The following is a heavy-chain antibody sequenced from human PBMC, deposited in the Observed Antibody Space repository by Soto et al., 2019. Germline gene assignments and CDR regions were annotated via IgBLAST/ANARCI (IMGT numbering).Heavy chain of an antibody. Sequence: GGSLRLSCAASGFTFRNYAMTWARQAPGKGLEWVSSLLRSGSSAYYADSVRGRFTISSDTSANSSYLRMDNLRAEDTAIYYCAKDAISGDGIWLMDSWGQGTVVTVSS. CDR1: GFTFRNYA. J-gene: IGHJ5*02. CDR3: AKDAISGDGIWLMDS. D-gene: IGHD4-17*01. CDR2: LLRSGSSA. V-gene: IGHV3-23*01.